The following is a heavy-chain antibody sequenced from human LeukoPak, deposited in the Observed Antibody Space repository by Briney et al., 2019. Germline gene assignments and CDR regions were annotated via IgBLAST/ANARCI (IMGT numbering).Heavy chain of an antibody. CDR1: GFTVSSNY. V-gene: IGHV3-66*01. D-gene: IGHD6-19*01. CDR3: ASSLAVAWYYFNY. CDR2: IYSGGST. Sequence: PGGSLRLSCAASGFTVSSNYMSWVRQAPGKGLEWVSVIYSGGSTYYADSVKGRFTISRDNSKNTLYLQMNSLRAEDTAVSYCASSLAVAWYYFNYWGQRSLVTVSS. J-gene: IGHJ4*02.